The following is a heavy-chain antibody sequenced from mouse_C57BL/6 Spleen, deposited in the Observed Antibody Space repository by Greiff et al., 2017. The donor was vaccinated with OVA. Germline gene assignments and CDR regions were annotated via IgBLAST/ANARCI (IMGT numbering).Heavy chain of an antibody. CDR3: ATDSSGRFAY. CDR2: ISSGSSTI. D-gene: IGHD3-2*02. V-gene: IGHV5-17*01. Sequence: EVQGVESGGGLVKPGGSLKLSCAASGFTFSDYGMHWVRQAPEKGLEWVAYISSGSSTIYYADTVKGRFTISRDNAKNTLFLQMTSLRSEDTAMYYCATDSSGRFAYWGQGTLVTVSA. CDR1: GFTFSDYG. J-gene: IGHJ3*01.